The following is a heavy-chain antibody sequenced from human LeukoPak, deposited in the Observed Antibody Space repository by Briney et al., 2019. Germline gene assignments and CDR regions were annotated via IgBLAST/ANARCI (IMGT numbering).Heavy chain of an antibody. J-gene: IGHJ6*03. D-gene: IGHD2-2*01. CDR1: GYTFTGYY. Sequence: ASVKVSCKASGYTFTGYYMHWVRQAPGQGLEWMGRINPNNGDTNYAQKFQGRVTMTRDTSITTAYMELRGLRSDDTAVYYCARDRGGSTSPYYYMDVWGKGTTVTVSS. V-gene: IGHV1-2*06. CDR2: INPNNGDT. CDR3: ARDRGGSTSPYYYMDV.